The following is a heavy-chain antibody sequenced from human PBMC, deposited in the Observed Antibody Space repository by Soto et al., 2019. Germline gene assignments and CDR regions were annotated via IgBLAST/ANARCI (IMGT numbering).Heavy chain of an antibody. J-gene: IGHJ6*02. CDR1: GGSITSNSYY. D-gene: IGHD6-13*01. CDR3: ARHTPAAGTYYYYYGMDV. CDR2: IYYSGST. Sequence: QLQLQESGPGLVKTSETLSLTCTVSGGSITSNSYYWGWIRQPPGKGLEWIGSIYYSGSTYYNPSLKGRVTISVETSENQFSLKLSSVTAADTAVFYCARHTPAAGTYYYYYGMDVWGQGTTVTVSS. V-gene: IGHV4-39*01.